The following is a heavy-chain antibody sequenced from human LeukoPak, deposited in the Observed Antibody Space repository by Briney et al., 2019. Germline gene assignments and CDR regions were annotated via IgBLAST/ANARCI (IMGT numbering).Heavy chain of an antibody. Sequence: PSETLSRTCAVSTDSITSNWWSWVRQPPGKGLEWIGEVHKSGSTNYYPSLQSRVTISIDKSKNQIALELTSVTAADTAVYYCAKEIVGAPTPGAYWGQGILVTVSS. V-gene: IGHV4-4*02. D-gene: IGHD1-26*01. CDR2: VHKSGST. J-gene: IGHJ4*02. CDR3: AKEIVGAPTPGAY. CDR1: TDSITSNW.